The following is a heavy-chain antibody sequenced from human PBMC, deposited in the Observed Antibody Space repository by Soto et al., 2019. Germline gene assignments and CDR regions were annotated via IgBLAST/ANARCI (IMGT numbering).Heavy chain of an antibody. V-gene: IGHV3-30*18. J-gene: IGHJ5*02. Sequence: GGSLRLSCAASGFTFSSYGMHWVRQAPGKGLEWVAVISYDGSNKYYADSVKGRFTISRDNSKNTLYLQMNSLRAEDTAVYYCAKDRRDSSGPIVGNWSDPWGQGTLVTVSS. D-gene: IGHD6-19*01. CDR2: ISYDGSNK. CDR3: AKDRRDSSGPIVGNWSDP. CDR1: GFTFSSYG.